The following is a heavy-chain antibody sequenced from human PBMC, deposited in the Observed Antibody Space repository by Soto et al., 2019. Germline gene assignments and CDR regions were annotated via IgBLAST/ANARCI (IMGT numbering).Heavy chain of an antibody. CDR2: TYYRSKWYN. V-gene: IGHV6-1*01. D-gene: IGHD3-22*01. CDR3: ARGSNYESSGYYLFDY. CDR1: GDSVSSNSAA. J-gene: IGHJ4*02. Sequence: PSQTLSLTCAISGDSVSSNSAAWNWIRQSPSRGLEWLGRTYYRSKWYNDYAVSVKSRITINPDTSKNQFSLQLNSMTPEDTAVYYCARGSNYESSGYYLFDYWGQGTLVTVSS.